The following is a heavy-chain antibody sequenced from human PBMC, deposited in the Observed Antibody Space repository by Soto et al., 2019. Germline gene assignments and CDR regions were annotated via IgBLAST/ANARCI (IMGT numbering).Heavy chain of an antibody. V-gene: IGHV1-18*01. Sequence: ASVKVACKASGYTFTSYVISWVRQAPAQGLEWMGWISAYNGNTNFAQKLQGRVTMTTDTSTSTAYMELRSLRSDDTAVYYCARVVATVAGPYGMDVWGQGTTVTVSS. CDR2: ISAYNGNT. CDR1: GYTFTSYV. CDR3: ARVVATVAGPYGMDV. D-gene: IGHD6-19*01. J-gene: IGHJ6*02.